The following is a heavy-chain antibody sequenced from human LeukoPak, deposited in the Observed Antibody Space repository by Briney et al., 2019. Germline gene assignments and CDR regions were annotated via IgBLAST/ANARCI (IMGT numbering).Heavy chain of an antibody. D-gene: IGHD2-2*01. Sequence: ASVKVSCKVSGYTLTELSMHWVRQAPGKGLEWMGGFDPEDGETIYAQKFQGRVTMTEDTSTDTAYMELSSLRSEDTAVYYCATLYCSSTSCYFPANYFDYWGQGTLVTVPS. CDR3: ATLYCSSTSCYFPANYFDY. CDR2: FDPEDGET. V-gene: IGHV1-24*01. J-gene: IGHJ4*02. CDR1: GYTLTELS.